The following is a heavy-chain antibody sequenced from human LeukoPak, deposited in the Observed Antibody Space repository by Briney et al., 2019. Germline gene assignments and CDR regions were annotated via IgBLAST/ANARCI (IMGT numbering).Heavy chain of an antibody. D-gene: IGHD6-13*01. V-gene: IGHV3-53*01. J-gene: IGHJ6*02. CDR2: IDRGGST. CDR3: AKRVGYGYGMDV. CDR1: GFSVSSND. Sequence: GGSLRLSWEASGFSVSSNDMSWVRQAPAKGLECVSVIDRGGSTFYADSVKGRFTISRDNSKNTLYLQMNSLRVEDTAEFYCAKRVGYGYGMDVWGQGTTVTVSS.